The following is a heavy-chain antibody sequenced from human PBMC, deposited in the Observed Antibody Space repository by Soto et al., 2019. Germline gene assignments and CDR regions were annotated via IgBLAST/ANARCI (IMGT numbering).Heavy chain of an antibody. Sequence: GESLKISCKGSGYSFTSYWISWVRQMPGKGLEWMGRIDPSDSYTNYSPSFQGHVTISADKSISTAYLQWSSLKASDTAMYYCAGSEYSSSSGYWFDPWGQGTLVTSP. CDR2: IDPSDSYT. D-gene: IGHD6-6*01. CDR1: GYSFTSYW. J-gene: IGHJ5*02. CDR3: AGSEYSSSSGYWFDP. V-gene: IGHV5-10-1*01.